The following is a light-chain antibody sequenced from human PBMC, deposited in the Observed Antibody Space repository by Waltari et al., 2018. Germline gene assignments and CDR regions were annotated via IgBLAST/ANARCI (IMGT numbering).Light chain of an antibody. CDR1: SSNIGAGYD. V-gene: IGLV1-40*01. CDR3: QSFDSSLTGSDVV. J-gene: IGLJ2*01. CDR2: ANT. Sequence: QSVLTQPPSVSGAPGQRVTIPCTGSSSNIGAGYDVHRYPQLPGTAPKLLIYANTNRPSGVPDRFSGSKSGTSASLAISGLQAEDEADYYCQSFDSSLTGSDVVFGGGTKLTVL.